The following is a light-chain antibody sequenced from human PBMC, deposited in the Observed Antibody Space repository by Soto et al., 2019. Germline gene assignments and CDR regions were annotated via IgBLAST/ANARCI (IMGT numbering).Light chain of an antibody. CDR2: EVT. CDR1: SSDDALYRY. V-gene: IGLV2-14*01. Sequence: QSVLTQAASVSGSPGQSITISCTGTSSDDALYRYVSWIQQHPGRAPKLLIYEVTKRPSGVPVRFSGSRSDKSASLTISGLQPEDQSDSSCIRYTGANTYVFGTGTKVTVL. J-gene: IGLJ1*01. CDR3: IRYTGANTYV.